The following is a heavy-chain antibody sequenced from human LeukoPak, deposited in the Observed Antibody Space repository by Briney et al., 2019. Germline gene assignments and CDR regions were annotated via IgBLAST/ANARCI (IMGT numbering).Heavy chain of an antibody. CDR1: GFTFTDYY. J-gene: IGHJ4*02. D-gene: IGHD1-14*01. CDR2: IILNGGAT. Sequence: ASVKVSCKASGFTFTDYYLHWVRQAPGQGLEWMGRIILNGGATNYAQKFQGRVTLTRDTSISTAYMELSRQISDDTAVYYCATDGGNHNFNYWGQGTLVTVSS. CDR3: ATDGGNHNFNY. V-gene: IGHV1-2*06.